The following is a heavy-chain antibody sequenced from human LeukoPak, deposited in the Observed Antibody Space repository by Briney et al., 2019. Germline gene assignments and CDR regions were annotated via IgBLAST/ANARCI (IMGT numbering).Heavy chain of an antibody. D-gene: IGHD6-6*01. Sequence: GGSLRLSCAASGFTFSSYGMHWVRQAPGKGREWVAVISYDGSNKYYADSVKGRFTISRDNSKNTLYLQMNSLRAEDTAVYYCAKTSIAARPGIYYYMDVWGKGTTVTVSS. CDR3: AKTSIAARPGIYYYMDV. CDR1: GFTFSSYG. J-gene: IGHJ6*03. CDR2: ISYDGSNK. V-gene: IGHV3-30*18.